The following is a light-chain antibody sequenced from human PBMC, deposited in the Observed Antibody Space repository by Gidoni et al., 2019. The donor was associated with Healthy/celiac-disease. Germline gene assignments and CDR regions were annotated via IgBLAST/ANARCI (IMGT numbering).Light chain of an antibody. J-gene: IGLJ2*01. V-gene: IGLV2-14*01. CDR2: DAS. Sequence: QSALTQPASVSGSPGQSITISCTGTSSDVGGYNYVSWYQQHPGKAPKLMIYDASKRPSGVSNRFSGSKSGNTASLTISGIQAEDEADYYCSSYTSSSTRVFGGGTKLTVL. CDR1: SSDVGGYNY. CDR3: SSYTSSSTRV.